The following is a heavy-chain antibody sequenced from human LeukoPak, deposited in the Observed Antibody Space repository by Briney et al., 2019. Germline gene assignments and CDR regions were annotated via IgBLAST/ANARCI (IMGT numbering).Heavy chain of an antibody. V-gene: IGHV1-3*01. CDR1: GYTFTSYA. Sequence: ASVKVSCKASGYTFTSYAMHWVRQAPGQRLEWMGWINAGNGNTKYSQKFQGRVTITRDTSASTAYMELSSLRSEDTAVYYCAREAATYYYDSSGYYDWGQGTLSPSPQ. CDR2: INAGNGNT. CDR3: AREAATYYYDSSGYYD. J-gene: IGHJ4*02. D-gene: IGHD3-22*01.